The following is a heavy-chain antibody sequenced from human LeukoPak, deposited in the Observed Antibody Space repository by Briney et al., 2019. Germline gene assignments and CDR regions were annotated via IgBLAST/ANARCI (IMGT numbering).Heavy chain of an antibody. CDR2: INHSGST. D-gene: IGHD3-10*01. CDR1: GGSFSGYY. CDR3: ARGRRGSNYYMDV. J-gene: IGHJ6*03. V-gene: IGHV4-34*01. Sequence: SETLSLTCAVYGGSFSGYYWSWIRQPPGKGLEWIGEINHSGSTNYNPPLKSRVTISVDTSKNQFSLKLSSVTSADTAVYYCARGRRGSNYYMDVWGKGTTVTVSS.